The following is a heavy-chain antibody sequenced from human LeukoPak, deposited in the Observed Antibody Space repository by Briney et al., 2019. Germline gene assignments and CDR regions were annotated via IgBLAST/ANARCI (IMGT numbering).Heavy chain of an antibody. J-gene: IGHJ4*02. CDR1: GGTFSSYA. D-gene: IGHD3-22*01. CDR3: ARYYYDSSGYSDY. Sequence: SVKVSCKASGGTFSSYAISWVRQAPGQGLERMGRIIPIFGIANYAQKFQGRVTITADKSTSTAYMELSSLRSEDTAVYYCARYYYDSSGYSDYWGQGTLVTVSS. V-gene: IGHV1-69*04. CDR2: IIPIFGIA.